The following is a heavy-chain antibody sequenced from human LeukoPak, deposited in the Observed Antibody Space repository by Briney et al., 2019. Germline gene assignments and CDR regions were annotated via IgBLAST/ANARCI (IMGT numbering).Heavy chain of an antibody. V-gene: IGHV4-59*12. CDR1: GGSISSYY. CDR3: ARDPRTMVRGVKAIGAFDI. D-gene: IGHD3-10*01. CDR2: IYYSGST. Sequence: SETLSLTCTVSGGSISSYYWSWIRQPPGKGLEWIGYIYYSGSTNYNPSLKSRVTISVDTSKNQFSLKLSSVTAADTAVYYCARDPRTMVRGVKAIGAFDIWGQGTMVTVSS. J-gene: IGHJ3*02.